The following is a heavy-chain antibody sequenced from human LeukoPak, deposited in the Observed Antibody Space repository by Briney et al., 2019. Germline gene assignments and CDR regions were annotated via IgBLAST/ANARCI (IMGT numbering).Heavy chain of an antibody. CDR2: ISSFGSTI. D-gene: IGHD2-8*01. V-gene: IGHV3-48*03. J-gene: IGHJ4*02. Sequence: GGSLRLSCAASGFTFSSYEMNWVRQAPGKGLEWVSYISSFGSTIYYADSVKGRFTISRDNAKNSLYLQMNSLRAEDTAVYFCAKPGSISRYCTNGLCYDFDYWGQGTLVTVSS. CDR1: GFTFSSYE. CDR3: AKPGSISRYCTNGLCYDFDY.